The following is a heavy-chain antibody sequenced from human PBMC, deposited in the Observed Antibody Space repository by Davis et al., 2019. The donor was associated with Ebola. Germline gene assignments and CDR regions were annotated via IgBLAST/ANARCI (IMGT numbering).Heavy chain of an antibody. CDR1: GFTFDDYA. CDR3: AHSWLPTGD. V-gene: IGHV3-74*01. CDR2: INSDGRTT. J-gene: IGHJ4*02. D-gene: IGHD2-15*01. Sequence: GESLKISCAASGFTFDDYAMHWVRQAPGKGLVWVSRINSDGRTTSYADSVKGRFTISRDNAKNTLYLQMNSLRVEDTAVYYCAHSWLPTGDWGQGTLVTVSS.